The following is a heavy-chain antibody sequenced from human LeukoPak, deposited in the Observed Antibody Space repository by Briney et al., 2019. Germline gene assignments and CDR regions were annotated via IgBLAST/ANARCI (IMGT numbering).Heavy chain of an antibody. CDR3: AKPDYG. J-gene: IGHJ4*02. CDR2: IGDSA. Sequence: HPRGSLRLSCAASGFTFRRYPMTWVRQAPGKRLAWGSTIGDSAYYADAVKGRFTISRDNSKNTLNLQMNSLRVEDTAVYYCAKPDYGWGQGTLVTVSS. CDR1: GFTFRRYP. D-gene: IGHD3-16*01. V-gene: IGHV3-23*01.